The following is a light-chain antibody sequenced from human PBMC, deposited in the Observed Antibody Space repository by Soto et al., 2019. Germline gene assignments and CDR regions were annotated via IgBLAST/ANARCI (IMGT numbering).Light chain of an antibody. CDR1: QTISSW. J-gene: IGKJ1*01. CDR3: QQYESYYPWT. CDR2: KAS. V-gene: IGKV1-5*03. Sequence: DIQITQSPSTLSGSVGDRVTITCRASQTISSWLAWYQQKPGKAPKLLIYKASTLKSGVPSRFSGSGSGTEFTLTLRSLQPDDFADYYCQQYESYYPWTFGQGTKVDIK.